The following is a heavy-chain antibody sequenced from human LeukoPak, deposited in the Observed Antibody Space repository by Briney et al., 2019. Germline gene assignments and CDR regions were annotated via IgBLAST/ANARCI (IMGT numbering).Heavy chain of an antibody. CDR2: IYYSGST. J-gene: IGHJ4*02. CDR3: ARSCAWYLDY. CDR1: GGSISSYY. V-gene: IGHV4-59*08. Sequence: SETLSLTCTVSGGSISSYYWNWIRQPPGKGLEWIGYIYYSGSTNYNPSLKSRVTISVDTSKNQFSLKLSSVTAADTALYYCARSCAWYLDYWGQGTLVTVSS. D-gene: IGHD2-15*01.